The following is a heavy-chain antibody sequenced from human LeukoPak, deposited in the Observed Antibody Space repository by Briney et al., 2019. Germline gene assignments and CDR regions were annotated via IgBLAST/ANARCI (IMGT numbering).Heavy chain of an antibody. D-gene: IGHD2-21*02. CDR1: TFYFTDYA. J-gene: IGHJ4*02. CDR2: ISGSGGST. V-gene: IGHV3-23*01. Sequence: PGGSLRLSCAVSTFYFTDYAMSWVRQAPGKGLEWVSAISGSGGSTYYADSVKGRFTISRDNSKNTLYLQMNSLRAEDTAVYYCAETCGGDCYSFPIDYWGQGTLVTVSS. CDR3: AETCGGDCYSFPIDY.